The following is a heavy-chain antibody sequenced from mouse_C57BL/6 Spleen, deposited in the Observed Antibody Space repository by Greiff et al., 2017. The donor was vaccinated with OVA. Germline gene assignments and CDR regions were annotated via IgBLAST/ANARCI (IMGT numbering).Heavy chain of an antibody. D-gene: IGHD1-1*01. J-gene: IGHJ2*01. V-gene: IGHV1-80*01. Sequence: QVQLKESGAELVKPGASVKISCKASGYAFSRYWMNWVKQRPGKGLEWIGQLYPGDGDTNYNGKFKGKATLTADKSSSTAYMQLSSLTSEDSAVYFCARLYGYFDYWGQGTTLTVSS. CDR1: GYAFSRYW. CDR2: LYPGDGDT. CDR3: ARLYGYFDY.